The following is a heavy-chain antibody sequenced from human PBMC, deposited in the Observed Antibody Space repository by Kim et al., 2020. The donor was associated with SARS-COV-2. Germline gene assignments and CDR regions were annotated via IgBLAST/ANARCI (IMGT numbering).Heavy chain of an antibody. CDR3: ARVASGYSYGYVDY. J-gene: IGHJ4*02. CDR1: GGSISSYY. CDR2: IYYSGST. D-gene: IGHD5-18*01. V-gene: IGHV4-59*13. Sequence: SETLSLTCTVSGGSISSYYWSWIRQPPGKGLEWIGYIYYSGSTNYNPSLKSRVTISVDTSKNQFSLKLSSVTAADTAVYYCARVASGYSYGYVDYWGQGTLVTVSS.